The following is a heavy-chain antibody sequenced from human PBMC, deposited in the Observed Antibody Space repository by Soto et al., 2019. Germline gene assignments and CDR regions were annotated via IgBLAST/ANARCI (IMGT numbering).Heavy chain of an antibody. CDR3: ARDQVFLLFWVLLFRKSGHYYYGMDV. CDR1: GYTFTSYY. J-gene: IGHJ6*02. CDR2: INPSGGST. D-gene: IGHD3-10*01. V-gene: IGHV1-46*03. Sequence: ASVKVSCKASGYTFTSYYMHWVRQAPGQGLERMGIINPSGGSTSYAQKFQGRVTMTRDTSTSTVYMELSSMRSEDTAVYYCARDQVFLLFWVLLFRKSGHYYYGMDVWGQGTTVTVSS.